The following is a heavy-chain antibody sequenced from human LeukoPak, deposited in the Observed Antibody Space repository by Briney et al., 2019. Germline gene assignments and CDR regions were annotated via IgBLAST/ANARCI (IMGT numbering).Heavy chain of an antibody. J-gene: IGHJ4*02. Sequence: SETLSLTCTVSGGSISPYYWSWIRQPPGKGLEWIGYIYYSGSTKYNPSLKSRVAISVDTSKNQFSLKLNSVTAADTAVYYCARGDGSFNYWGQGTLVTVSS. CDR1: GGSISPYY. D-gene: IGHD2-21*02. CDR2: IYYSGST. V-gene: IGHV4-59*01. CDR3: ARGDGSFNY.